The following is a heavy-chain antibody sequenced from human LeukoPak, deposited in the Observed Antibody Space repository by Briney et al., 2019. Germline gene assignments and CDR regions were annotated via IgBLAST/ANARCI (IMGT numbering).Heavy chain of an antibody. J-gene: IGHJ6*02. CDR2: INIDGSST. V-gene: IGHV3-74*01. Sequence: GGSLRLSCAASGFTFSSYWMNWVRQAPGKGLVWVSRINIDGSSTNYADSVKGRFTISRDNAKNTLYLQMNSLRAEDTAVYYCARGNGMDVWGQGTTVTVSS. CDR1: GFTFSSYW. CDR3: ARGNGMDV.